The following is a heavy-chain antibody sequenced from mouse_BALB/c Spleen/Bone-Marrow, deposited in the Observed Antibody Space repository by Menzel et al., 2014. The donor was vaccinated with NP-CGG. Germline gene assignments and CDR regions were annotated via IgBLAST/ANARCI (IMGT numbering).Heavy chain of an antibody. Sequence: VQLVESGAELVRPGSSVKISCKASGYPFSSYWMNWVKQRPGQGLEWIGQIYPGDGETNYNGKFKGNATLTADKSSSTAYMQLISLTSEDSAVYFCARKNGDYWGHGTTLTVSS. J-gene: IGHJ2*01. V-gene: IGHV1-80*01. CDR3: ARKNGDY. CDR1: GYPFSSYW. CDR2: IYPGDGET.